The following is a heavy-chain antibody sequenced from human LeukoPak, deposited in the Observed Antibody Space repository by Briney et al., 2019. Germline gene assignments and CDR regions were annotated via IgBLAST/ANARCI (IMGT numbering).Heavy chain of an antibody. CDR3: GEDERLLSFLK. J-gene: IGHJ4*02. Sequence: PGGSLRLSCAASGFTFSSYAMSWVRQAPGKGLEWVSAISGSGGSTYYADSVKGRFTISRDNSKNTLYLQMNSLRAEDTAIYYCGEDERLLSFLKWGQGTLVTVSS. D-gene: IGHD3-3*01. CDR1: GFTFSSYA. CDR2: ISGSGGST. V-gene: IGHV3-23*01.